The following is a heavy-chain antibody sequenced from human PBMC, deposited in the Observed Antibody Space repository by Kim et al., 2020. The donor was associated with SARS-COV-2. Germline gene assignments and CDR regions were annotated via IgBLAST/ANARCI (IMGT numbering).Heavy chain of an antibody. Sequence: SETLSLTCAVYGGSFSGYYWSWIRQPPGKGLEWIGEINHSGSTNYNPSLKSRVTISVDTSKNQFSLKLSSVTAADTAVYYCARGSRWWLRFGSSYYYGMDVWGQGTTVTVSS. CDR3: ARGSRWWLRFGSSYYYGMDV. J-gene: IGHJ6*02. CDR1: GGSFSGYY. V-gene: IGHV4-34*01. CDR2: INHSGST. D-gene: IGHD5-12*01.